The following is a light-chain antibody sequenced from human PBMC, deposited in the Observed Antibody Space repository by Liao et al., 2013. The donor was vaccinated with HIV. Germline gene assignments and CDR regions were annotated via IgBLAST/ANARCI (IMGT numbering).Light chain of an antibody. CDR3: QAWDSGSYVV. CDR1: KLGAKY. Sequence: SYELTQPPSVSVSPGQTATITCSGEKLGAKYASWYQQKSGQSPVLLIYQDTQRPSGIPERFSGSNSGNTATLTISGTQAIDEADYYCQAWDSGSYVVFGGGTKLTVL. CDR2: QDT. V-gene: IGLV3-1*01. J-gene: IGLJ2*01.